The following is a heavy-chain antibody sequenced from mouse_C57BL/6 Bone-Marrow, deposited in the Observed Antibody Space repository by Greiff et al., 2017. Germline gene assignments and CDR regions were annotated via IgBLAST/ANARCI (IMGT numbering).Heavy chain of an antibody. V-gene: IGHV14-4*01. J-gene: IGHJ3*01. Sequence: EVMLVESGAELVRPGASVKLSCTASGFNIKDDYMHWVKQRPEQGLEWIGWIDPENGDTEYASKFQGKATITADTSSNTAYLQLSSLTSEDTAVYYCTHSNYSFAYWGQGTRVTVSA. CDR1: GFNIKDDY. CDR3: THSNYSFAY. CDR2: IDPENGDT. D-gene: IGHD2-5*01.